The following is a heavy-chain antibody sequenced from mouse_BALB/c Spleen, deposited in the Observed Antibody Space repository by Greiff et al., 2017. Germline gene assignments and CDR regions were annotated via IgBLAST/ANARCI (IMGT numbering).Heavy chain of an antibody. CDR1: GFTFSSYG. D-gene: IGHD1-1*01. CDR3: ASDYYGSSWFAY. Sequence: EVKLVESGGGLVQPGGSLKLSCAASGFTFSSYGMSWVRQTPDKRLELVATINSNGGSTYYPASVKGRFTISRDNAKNTLYLQMSSLKSEDTAMYYCASDYYGSSWFAYWGQGTLVTVAA. CDR2: INSNGGST. J-gene: IGHJ3*01. V-gene: IGHV5-6-3*01.